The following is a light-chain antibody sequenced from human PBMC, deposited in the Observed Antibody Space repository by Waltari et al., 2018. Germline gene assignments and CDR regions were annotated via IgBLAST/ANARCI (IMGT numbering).Light chain of an antibody. J-gene: IGKJ4*01. CDR3: QQHNNWPLT. Sequence: EIVMTQSPATLSGSPGERAPLSCRANQSGGSNLAWSKQKPGQAPRLLFSGASTGATGVPARFSGSGSGTEFTLTISSLQSEDIAIYYCQQHNNWPLTFGGGTKVESK. V-gene: IGKV3-15*01. CDR1: QSGGSN. CDR2: GAS.